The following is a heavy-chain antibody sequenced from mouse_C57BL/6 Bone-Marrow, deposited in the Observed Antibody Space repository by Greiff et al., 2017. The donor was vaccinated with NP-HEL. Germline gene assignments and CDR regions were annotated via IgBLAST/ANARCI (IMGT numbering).Heavy chain of an antibody. Sequence: QVQLQQSGAELVRPGTSVKVSCKASGYAFTNYLIEWVKQRPGQGLEWIGVINPGSGGTNYNEKFKGKATLTADKSSSTAYMQLSSLTSEDSAVYFCARWDGYSVYAMDYWGQGTSVTVAS. V-gene: IGHV1-54*01. CDR1: GYAFTNYL. CDR2: INPGSGGT. D-gene: IGHD2-3*01. J-gene: IGHJ4*01. CDR3: ARWDGYSVYAMDY.